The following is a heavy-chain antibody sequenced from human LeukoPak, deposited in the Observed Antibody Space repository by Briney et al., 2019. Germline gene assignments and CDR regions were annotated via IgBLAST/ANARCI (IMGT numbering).Heavy chain of an antibody. CDR2: IWNDGSEI. Sequence: GRSLRLSCAASGFIFSNYGMHWVGQAPGKRLEWVAVIWNDGSEIFHADSVKGRFRIARDNSKNTLYLQMNSLRAEDTAVYFCARDMGRAWYGPPDYWGQGTLVTVSS. D-gene: IGHD6-13*01. CDR3: ARDMGRAWYGPPDY. V-gene: IGHV3-33*01. J-gene: IGHJ4*02. CDR1: GFIFSNYG.